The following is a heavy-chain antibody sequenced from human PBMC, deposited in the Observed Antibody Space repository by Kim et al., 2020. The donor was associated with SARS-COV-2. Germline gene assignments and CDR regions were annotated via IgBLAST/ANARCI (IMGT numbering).Heavy chain of an antibody. J-gene: IGHJ6*02. D-gene: IGHD6-13*01. Sequence: GGSLRLSCAASGFTFSSYAMSWVRQAPGKGLEWVSAISGSGGSTYYADSVKGRFTISRDNSKNTLYLQMNSLRAEDTAVYYCAKEIIAAAGPLCGMDVWGQGTTVTVSS. CDR2: ISGSGGST. CDR3: AKEIIAAAGPLCGMDV. CDR1: GFTFSSYA. V-gene: IGHV3-23*01.